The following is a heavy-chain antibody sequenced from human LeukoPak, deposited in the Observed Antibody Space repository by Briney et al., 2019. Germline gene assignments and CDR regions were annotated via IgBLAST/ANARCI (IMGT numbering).Heavy chain of an antibody. CDR1: GYSFTSYW. Sequence: GESLKISRKGSGYSFTSYWIGWVRQIPGKGLEWVWIIYPGDSDTRCSPSFQRQVTISADQSSSTAYLQWSSLKASDTAMYYCVRQGSGYIDYWGQGTLVTVSS. CDR2: IYPGDSDT. D-gene: IGHD2-15*01. V-gene: IGHV5-51*01. J-gene: IGHJ4*02. CDR3: VRQGSGYIDY.